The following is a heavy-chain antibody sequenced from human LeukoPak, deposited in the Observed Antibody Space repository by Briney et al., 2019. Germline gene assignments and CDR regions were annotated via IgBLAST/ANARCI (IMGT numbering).Heavy chain of an antibody. CDR2: ISETGSTI. D-gene: IGHD6-13*01. J-gene: IGHJ4*02. CDR1: GFIFSDLE. V-gene: IGHV3-48*03. Sequence: GGSLRLSCVASGFIFSDLEMHWVRQAPGKGLEWISFISETGSTIYYADSVTGRFTISRDNAKNSLYLQMNSLRAEDTAVYYCARAEKDSRLDYWGQGTLVTVSS. CDR3: ARAEKDSRLDY.